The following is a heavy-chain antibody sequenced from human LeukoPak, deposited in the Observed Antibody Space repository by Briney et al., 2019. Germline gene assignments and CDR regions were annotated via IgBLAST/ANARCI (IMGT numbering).Heavy chain of an antibody. CDR3: ARGGRLRYFDWLPSNWFDP. D-gene: IGHD3-9*01. CDR2: INHSGST. Sequence: PSETLSLTCAVYGVSFSGYYWSWIRQPPGKGLEWIGEINHSGSTNYNPSLKSRVTISVDTSKNQFSLKLSSVTAADTAVYYCARGGRLRYFDWLPSNWFDPWGQGTLVTVSS. J-gene: IGHJ5*02. V-gene: IGHV4-34*01. CDR1: GVSFSGYY.